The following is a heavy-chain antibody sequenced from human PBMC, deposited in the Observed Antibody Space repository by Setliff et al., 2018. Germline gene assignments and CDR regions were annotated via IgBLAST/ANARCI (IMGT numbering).Heavy chain of an antibody. V-gene: IGHV1-46*01. CDR1: GYTFTSHY. J-gene: IGHJ3*02. CDR2: INPSSGRT. Sequence: AASVKVSCKASGYTFTSHYMHWVRQAPGLGLEWMGTINPSSGRTSYAQKFQGRVIMTRDTSTSTVYMDMSSLRSEDTAVYYCARDVFPYHYEGAFDIWGQGTMVTVSS. CDR3: ARDVFPYHYEGAFDI. D-gene: IGHD3-22*01.